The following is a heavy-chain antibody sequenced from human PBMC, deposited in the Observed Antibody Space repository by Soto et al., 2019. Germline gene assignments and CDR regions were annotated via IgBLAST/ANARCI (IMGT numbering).Heavy chain of an antibody. CDR3: ARLGITGTYYGMDV. Sequence: ASVKVSCKASGYTFTGYYMHWVRQAPGQGLEWMGWINPNSGGTNYAQKFQGWVTMTRDTSISTAYMELSRLRSDDTAVYYCARLGITGTYYGMDVWGQGTTVTVSS. CDR2: INPNSGGT. J-gene: IGHJ6*02. D-gene: IGHD1-20*01. CDR1: GYTFTGYY. V-gene: IGHV1-2*04.